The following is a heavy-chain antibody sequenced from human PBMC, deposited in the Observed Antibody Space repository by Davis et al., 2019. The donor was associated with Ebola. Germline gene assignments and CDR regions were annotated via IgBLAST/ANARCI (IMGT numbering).Heavy chain of an antibody. CDR3: AREALPYYYDSSGHFNWFDP. CDR2: IYYSGST. Sequence: SETLSLTCTVSGGSISSYYWSWIRQPPEKGLEWVGYIYYSGSTNYNPSLKSRVTISVDTSKNQFSLKLSSVTAADTAVYYCAREALPYYYDSSGHFNWFDPWGQGTLVTVSS. V-gene: IGHV4-59*01. J-gene: IGHJ5*02. D-gene: IGHD3-22*01. CDR1: GGSISSYY.